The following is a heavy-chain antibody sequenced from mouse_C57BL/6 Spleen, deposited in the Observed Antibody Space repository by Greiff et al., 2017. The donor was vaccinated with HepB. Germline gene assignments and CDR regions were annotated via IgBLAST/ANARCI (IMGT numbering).Heavy chain of an antibody. D-gene: IGHD1-1*01. CDR1: GFTFSDYY. CDR2: INYDGSST. J-gene: IGHJ2*01. CDR3: ARVGTTVVGEYYFDY. Sequence: EVQVVESEGGLVQPGRSMKLSCTASGFTFSDYYMAWVRQVPEKGLEWVANINYDGSSTYYLDSLKSRFIISRDNAKNILYLQMSSLKSEDTATYYCARVGTTVVGEYYFDYWGQGTTLTVSS. V-gene: IGHV5-16*01.